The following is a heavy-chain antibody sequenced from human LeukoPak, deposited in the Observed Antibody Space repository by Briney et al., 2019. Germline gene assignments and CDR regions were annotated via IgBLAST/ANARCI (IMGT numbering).Heavy chain of an antibody. CDR3: AARPGEVAVPYDY. CDR2: ISRGGDVT. Sequence: GGSLRLSCAASGFTFSTYGMTWVRQAPGKGLEWVSLISRGGDVTYYADSVKGRFTISRDSSKNTLYLQMHSLRAEDTAVYYCAARPGEVAVPYDYWSQGTLVTVSS. CDR1: GFTFSTYG. J-gene: IGHJ4*02. D-gene: IGHD2-15*01. V-gene: IGHV3-23*01.